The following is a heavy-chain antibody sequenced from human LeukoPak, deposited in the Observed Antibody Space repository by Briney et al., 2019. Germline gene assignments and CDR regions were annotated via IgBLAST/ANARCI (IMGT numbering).Heavy chain of an antibody. CDR1: GFTFDDYA. V-gene: IGHV3-9*01. CDR2: ISWNSGRI. J-gene: IGHJ3*02. CDR3: VKDMNGYGNLWTFDI. Sequence: GGSLRLSCAASGFTFDDYAMHWVRQPPGKGLEWVSGISWNSGRIGYTDSAKGRFTISRDNATNSLYLQMNSLRAEDTALYYCVKDMNGYGNLWTFDIWGQGTMVTVSS. D-gene: IGHD5-18*01.